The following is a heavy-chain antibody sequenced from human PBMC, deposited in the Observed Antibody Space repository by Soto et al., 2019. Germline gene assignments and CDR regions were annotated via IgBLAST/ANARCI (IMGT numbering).Heavy chain of an antibody. CDR2: ISYDGSNK. D-gene: IGHD3-3*01. CDR1: GFTFSSYG. J-gene: IGHJ4*02. V-gene: IGHV3-30*18. Sequence: GGSLRLSCAASGFTFSSYGMHWVRQAPGKGLEWVAVISYDGSNKYYADSVKGRFTISRDNSKNTLYLQMNSLRAEDTAVYYCAKDPLTYYDFWSGYGAMDHWGQGTLVTVSS. CDR3: AKDPLTYYDFWSGYGAMDH.